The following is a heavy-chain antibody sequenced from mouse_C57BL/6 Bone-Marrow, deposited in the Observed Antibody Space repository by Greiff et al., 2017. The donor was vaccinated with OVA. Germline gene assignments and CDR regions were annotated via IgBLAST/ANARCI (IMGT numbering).Heavy chain of an antibody. CDR3: AREDDYGYYYAMDY. Sequence: VQLQQSGPELVKPGDSVKISCKASGYSFTGYFMNWVMQSHGKSLEWIGRINPYNGDTFYNQKFKGKATLTVDKSSSTAHRELRSLTSEDSAVYYCAREDDYGYYYAMDYWGQGTSVTVSS. J-gene: IGHJ4*01. D-gene: IGHD2-4*01. V-gene: IGHV1-20*01. CDR2: INPYNGDT. CDR1: GYSFTGYF.